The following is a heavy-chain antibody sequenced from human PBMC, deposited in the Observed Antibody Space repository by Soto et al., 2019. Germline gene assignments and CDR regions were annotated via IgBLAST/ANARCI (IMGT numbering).Heavy chain of an antibody. CDR1: GYSFTSYW. D-gene: IGHD6-19*01. CDR3: ARASSSSGWYSNHYSYYAMDV. CDR2: IYPGDSDT. Sequence: GESLKISCKGSGYSFTSYWIGWVRQMPGKGLEWMGIIYPGDSDTRYSPSFQGQVTISADKSISTAYLQWSSLKASDTAMYYCARASSSSGWYSNHYSYYAMDVWGQGTTVTVSS. J-gene: IGHJ6*02. V-gene: IGHV5-51*01.